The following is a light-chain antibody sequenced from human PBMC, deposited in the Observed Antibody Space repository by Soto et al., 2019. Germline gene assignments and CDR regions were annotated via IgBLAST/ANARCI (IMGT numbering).Light chain of an antibody. Sequence: DIQMTQAPSAMSASVGDRVTITCRASQGIANYLAWFQQRPGEVPRRLIYAASTLQSGVPSRLSGGGSGTEFTLTISSLQPEDFATYYCLQYNGYPFTFGGGTKV. CDR3: LQYNGYPFT. J-gene: IGKJ4*01. CDR2: AAS. V-gene: IGKV1-17*03. CDR1: QGIANY.